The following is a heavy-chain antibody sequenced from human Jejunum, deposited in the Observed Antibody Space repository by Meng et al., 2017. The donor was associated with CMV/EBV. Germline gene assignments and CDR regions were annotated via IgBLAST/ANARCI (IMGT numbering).Heavy chain of an antibody. D-gene: IGHD5-12*01. J-gene: IGHJ6*02. CDR2: IYLDDSTT. CDR1: CTLPNCW. V-gene: IGHV5-51*01. CDR3: AVASRAVYYYYGMDV. Sequence: CTLPNCWIGWVRQMSGKGLEWMGIIYLDDSTTKYSPYFQGQVTFSADRSISTAFLQWRSLKASDTAVYYCAVASRAVYYYYGMDVWGQGTRVTVSS.